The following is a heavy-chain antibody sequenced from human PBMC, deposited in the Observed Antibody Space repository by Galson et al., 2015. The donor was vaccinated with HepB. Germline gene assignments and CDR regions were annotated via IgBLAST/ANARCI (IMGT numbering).Heavy chain of an antibody. J-gene: IGHJ5*02. Sequence: SVKVSCKASGYTFTSYYMHWVRQAPGQGLEWMGIINPSGGSTSYAQKFQGRVTMTRDTSTSTVYMELSSLRSEDTAVYYCARVRAYCGGDCWAADPWGQGTLVTVSS. V-gene: IGHV1-46*03. CDR3: ARVRAYCGGDCWAADP. CDR2: INPSGGST. D-gene: IGHD2-21*02. CDR1: GYTFTSYY.